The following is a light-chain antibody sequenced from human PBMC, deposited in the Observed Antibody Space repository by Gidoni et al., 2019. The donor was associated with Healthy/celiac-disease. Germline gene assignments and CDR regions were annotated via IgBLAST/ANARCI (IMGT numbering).Light chain of an antibody. Sequence: EIVLTQSPGTLPLSPGERATLSCRASQSVSSSYLAWYQQKPGQAPRLLIYGASSRATGIPDRFSGSGSGTDFTLTISRLEPEDFAVYYCQQYGSSSLTFGGXTKVEIK. V-gene: IGKV3-20*01. CDR3: QQYGSSSLT. J-gene: IGKJ4*01. CDR1: QSVSSSY. CDR2: GAS.